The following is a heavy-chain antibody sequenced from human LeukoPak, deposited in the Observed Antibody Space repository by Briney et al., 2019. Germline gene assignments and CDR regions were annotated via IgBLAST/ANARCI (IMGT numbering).Heavy chain of an antibody. D-gene: IGHD2-15*01. CDR3: ARYCSGGSCYLH. J-gene: IGHJ4*02. V-gene: IGHV3-23*01. CDR1: GFTFSSYA. Sequence: GGSLRLSCAASGFTFSSYALNWVRQAPGKGLEWVSAISGSGGVSYYTDSVKGRFTISRDNSKNTLYLQMNSLRAEDTAVYYCARYCSGGSCYLHWGQGTLVTVSS. CDR2: ISGSGGVS.